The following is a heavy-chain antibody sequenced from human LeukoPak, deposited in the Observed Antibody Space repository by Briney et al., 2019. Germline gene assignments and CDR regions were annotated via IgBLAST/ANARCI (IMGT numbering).Heavy chain of an antibody. J-gene: IGHJ6*03. V-gene: IGHV4-59*01. CDR3: ARVVTLFDYYYYMGV. CDR2: IYYSGST. CDR1: GGSISSYD. D-gene: IGHD4-23*01. Sequence: SETLSLTCTVSGGSISSYDWSWIRQPPGKGLEWIGYIYYSGSTNYNPSLKSRVTISVDTSKDQFSLKLSSVTAADTAVYYCARVVTLFDYYYYMGVWGKGTTVTVSS.